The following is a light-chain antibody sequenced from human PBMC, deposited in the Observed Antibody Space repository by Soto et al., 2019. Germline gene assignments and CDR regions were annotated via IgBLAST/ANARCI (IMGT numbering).Light chain of an antibody. V-gene: IGKV1-5*03. J-gene: IGKJ2*01. CDR3: QQYNSYPTT. CDR2: KAS. CDR1: QSISSW. Sequence: DIQMTQSPSTLSASVGDRVTITCRASQSISSWLAWYQQKPGKDPKLLIYKASSLESGVPSRFSGSGSGTEFTLTISSLQPDDFATYYCQQYNSYPTTCGQGTKLEIK.